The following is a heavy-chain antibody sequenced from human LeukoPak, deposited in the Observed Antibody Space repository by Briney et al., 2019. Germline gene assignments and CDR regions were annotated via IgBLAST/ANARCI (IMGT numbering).Heavy chain of an antibody. D-gene: IGHD3-22*01. CDR3: ARHNVVYYDSSGSFDY. CDR2: IYYSGST. J-gene: IGHJ4*02. CDR1: GPSISSSSYY. Sequence: LQTLSLTCTVSGPSISSSSYYWGWIRQPPGKGLEWIGSIYYSGSTYYNPSLKSRVTISVDTSKNQFSLKLSSVTAADTAVYYCARHNVVYYDSSGSFDYWGQGTLVTVSS. V-gene: IGHV4-39*01.